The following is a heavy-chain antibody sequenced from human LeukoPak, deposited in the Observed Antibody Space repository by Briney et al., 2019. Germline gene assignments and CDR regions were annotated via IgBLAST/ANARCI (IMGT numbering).Heavy chain of an antibody. V-gene: IGHV1-18*01. J-gene: IGHJ5*02. CDR2: VGAYNGHT. CDR3: ARVPQGGSNPNWFDP. Sequence: ASVKVSCKASGYTFTNYGFTWVRQAPGQGLEWMGWVGAYNGHTIYAPGLQGRVTMTTDTSTSTVFMELRSLRSDDTAVYYCARVPQGGSNPNWFDPWGQGTLVTVSS. CDR1: GYTFTNYG. D-gene: IGHD2-15*01.